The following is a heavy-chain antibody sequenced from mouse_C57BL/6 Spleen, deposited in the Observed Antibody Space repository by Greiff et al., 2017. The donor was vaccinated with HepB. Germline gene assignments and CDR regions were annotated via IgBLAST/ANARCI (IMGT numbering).Heavy chain of an antibody. CDR1: GYTFTSYW. J-gene: IGHJ2*01. CDR3: AIEGYWSY. CDR2: IHPSDSDT. Sequence: QVQLQQPGAELVKPGASVKVSCTASGYTFTSYWMHWVKQSPGQGLEWIGRIHPSDSDTNYNQKFKGKDTLTVDKSSSTAYMQLSSLTSEDSGVYHCAIEGYWSYWGQGTTLTVSS. D-gene: IGHD2-3*01. V-gene: IGHV1-74*01.